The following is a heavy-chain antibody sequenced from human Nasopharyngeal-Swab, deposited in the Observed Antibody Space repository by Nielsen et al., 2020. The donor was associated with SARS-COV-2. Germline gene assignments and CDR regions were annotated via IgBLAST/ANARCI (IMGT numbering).Heavy chain of an antibody. J-gene: IGHJ4*02. D-gene: IGHD3-10*01. CDR1: GFTFTSSA. CDR2: IVVGSGNT. V-gene: IGHV1-58*01. CDR3: AADQGVQRARGDY. Sequence: SVKVSCKASGFTFTSSAVQWVRQARGQRLEWIGWIVVGSGNTNYAQKFQERVTITRYMSTSTAYMELSSLRSEDTAVYYCAADQGVQRARGDYWGQGTLVTVSS.